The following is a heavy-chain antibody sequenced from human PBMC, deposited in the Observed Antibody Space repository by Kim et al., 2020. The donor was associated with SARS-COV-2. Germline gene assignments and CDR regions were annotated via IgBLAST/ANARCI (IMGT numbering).Heavy chain of an antibody. J-gene: IGHJ4*02. V-gene: IGHV3-11*06. CDR3: ARDPTPDHGIDY. Sequence: YEDSVEGRFIISRDNAKNSLYLQMNSLRDEDTAVYFCARDPTPDHGIDYWGQGTLVTVSS.